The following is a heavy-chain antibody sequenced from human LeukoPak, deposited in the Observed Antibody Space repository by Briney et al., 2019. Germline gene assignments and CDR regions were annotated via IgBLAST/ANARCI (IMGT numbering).Heavy chain of an antibody. J-gene: IGHJ4*02. D-gene: IGHD4-17*01. Sequence: GGSLRLSCAASGLDFSNYAMNWVRQAPGKGLEWISYIGIIGTVSYYADSVKGRFTISRDNSKNTLYLQMNSLRAEDTAVYYCAKSRVTTLYYFDYWGQGTLVTASS. CDR2: IGIIGTVS. CDR1: GLDFSNYA. V-gene: IGHV3-23*01. CDR3: AKSRVTTLYYFDY.